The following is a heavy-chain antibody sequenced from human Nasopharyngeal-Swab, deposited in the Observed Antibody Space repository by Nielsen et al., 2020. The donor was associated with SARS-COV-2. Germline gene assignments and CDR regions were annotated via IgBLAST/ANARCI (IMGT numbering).Heavy chain of an antibody. CDR1: GGSISSYY. Sequence: SETLSLTRTVSGGSISSYYWSWIRQPPGKGLEWIGYIYYSGSTNYNPSLKSRVTISVDTSKNQFSLKLSSVTAADTAVYYCARESGGDSGWFDPWGQGTLVTVSS. CDR2: IYYSGST. D-gene: IGHD5-12*01. J-gene: IGHJ5*02. V-gene: IGHV4-59*01. CDR3: ARESGGDSGWFDP.